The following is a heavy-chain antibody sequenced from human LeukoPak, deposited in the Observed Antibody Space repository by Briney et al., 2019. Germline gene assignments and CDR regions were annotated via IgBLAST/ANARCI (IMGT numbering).Heavy chain of an antibody. CDR1: GYLFTSYW. CDR3: VRRRSGSYIDY. J-gene: IGHJ4*02. D-gene: IGHD6-19*01. Sequence: GESLKISCKGPGYLFTSYWIAWARQMPGKGLEWMGIIYPSDSDTRYSPSFQGQVTISADKSITTAYLQWSTLKASDTAMYYCVRRRSGSYIDYWGQGTLVTVSS. V-gene: IGHV5-51*01. CDR2: IYPSDSDT.